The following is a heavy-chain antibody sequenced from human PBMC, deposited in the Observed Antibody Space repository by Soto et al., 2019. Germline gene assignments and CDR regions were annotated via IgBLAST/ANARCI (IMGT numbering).Heavy chain of an antibody. Sequence: QITLKESGPTLVKPTQTLTLTCTFSGFSLSTSGVGVGWIRQPPGKALEWLALIYWDDDKRYSPSLKSRLTITKDTSKNRVVLTMTNIDPVDTATYYWDHSWAVAGPLAFDIWGQGTMVTVSS. J-gene: IGHJ3*02. CDR2: IYWDDDK. D-gene: IGHD6-19*01. V-gene: IGHV2-5*02. CDR1: GFSLSTSGVG. CDR3: DHSWAVAGPLAFDI.